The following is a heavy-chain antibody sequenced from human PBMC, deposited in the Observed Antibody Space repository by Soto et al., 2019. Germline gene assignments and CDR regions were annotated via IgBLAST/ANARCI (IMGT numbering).Heavy chain of an antibody. J-gene: IGHJ3*02. CDR3: AKPPLNYYDSDFDDFDI. V-gene: IGHV3-23*01. CDR1: GFTFSSYA. Sequence: PGGSLRLSCAASGFTFSSYAMSWVRQAPGKGLEWVSSISGSGGSTYYADSVKGRFTISRDNSKNTLYLQMNSLRAEETAVYYCAKPPLNYYDSDFDDFDIWGQGTMVTVSS. D-gene: IGHD3-22*01. CDR2: ISGSGGST.